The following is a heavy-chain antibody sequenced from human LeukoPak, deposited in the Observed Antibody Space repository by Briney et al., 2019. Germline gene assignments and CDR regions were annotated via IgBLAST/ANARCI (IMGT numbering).Heavy chain of an antibody. CDR1: GGSFSYYY. CDR2: IYYSVST. CDR3: AISDPQRLVPDAFDI. D-gene: IGHD3-9*01. V-gene: IGHV4-34*01. Sequence: SETLSLTCAVYGGSFSYYYWSWIRQPPRKGLEWIGSIYYSVSTYYNPSLKSRVTISVDTSKNQFSLKLSSVTAADTAVYYCAISDPQRLVPDAFDIWGQGTMVTVSS. J-gene: IGHJ3*02.